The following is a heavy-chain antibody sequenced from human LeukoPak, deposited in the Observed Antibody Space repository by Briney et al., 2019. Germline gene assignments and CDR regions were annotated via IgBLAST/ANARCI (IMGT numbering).Heavy chain of an antibody. CDR2: IYYSGST. Sequence: SETLSLTCTVSGGSISSYYWSWIRQPPGKGLEWIGYIYYSGSTNYNPSLKSRVTISVDTSKNQFSLKLSSVTAADTAVYYCARWVDRDGCNYYYGMDVWGQGTTVTVSS. V-gene: IGHV4-59*01. J-gene: IGHJ6*02. CDR1: GGSISSYY. D-gene: IGHD2-15*01. CDR3: ARWVDRDGCNYYYGMDV.